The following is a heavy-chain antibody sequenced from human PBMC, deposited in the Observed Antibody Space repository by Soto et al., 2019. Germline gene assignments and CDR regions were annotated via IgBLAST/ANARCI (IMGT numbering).Heavy chain of an antibody. CDR3: AKDNGPGQRRGQQLVGRRGMDV. Sequence: EVQLLESGGGLVQPGGSLRLSCAASGFTFSSYAMSWVRQAPGKGLEWVSAISGSGGSTYYADSVKGRFTISRDNSKNTLYLQMNSLRAEDTAVYYCAKDNGPGQRRGQQLVGRRGMDVWGKGTTVTVSS. V-gene: IGHV3-23*01. J-gene: IGHJ6*03. CDR1: GFTFSSYA. D-gene: IGHD6-13*01. CDR2: ISGSGGST.